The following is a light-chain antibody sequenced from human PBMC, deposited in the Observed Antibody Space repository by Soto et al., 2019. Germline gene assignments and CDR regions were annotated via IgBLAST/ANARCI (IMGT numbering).Light chain of an antibody. CDR2: GAS. J-gene: IGKJ1*01. V-gene: IGKV3-15*01. CDR3: QQDNNWPPST. CDR1: QSVSSN. Sequence: EIVMTQSPATLPVSPGERATLSCRASQSVSSNLAWYQQKPGQAPRLLIYGASTRATGIPARFSGSASGNEVALSVNSRQFEDFELYDHQQDNNWPPSTFGQGTKVDIK.